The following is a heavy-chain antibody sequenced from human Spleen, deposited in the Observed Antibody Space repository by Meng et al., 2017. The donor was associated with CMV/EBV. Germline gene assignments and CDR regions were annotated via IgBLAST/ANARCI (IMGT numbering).Heavy chain of an antibody. Sequence: ASVKVSCKTSGYSFTGYYIQWVRQAPGQGLEWMGWINPNSGDTNYAQSLQGRVTLTRDPSISTAYMELSRLTFDDTAVYYCARMSLYWGRGTLVTVSS. J-gene: IGHJ4*02. CDR1: GYSFTGYY. CDR2: INPNSGDT. CDR3: ARMSLY. V-gene: IGHV1-2*02.